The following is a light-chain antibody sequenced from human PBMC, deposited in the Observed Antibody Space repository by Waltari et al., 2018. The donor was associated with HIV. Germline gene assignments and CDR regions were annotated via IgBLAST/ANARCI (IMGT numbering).Light chain of an antibody. CDR1: QSVLYSSTNKNY. Sequence: TQSPDSLAVSLGERATINCKSSQSVLYSSTNKNYLAWYQQKPGQPPKLLIYWASTRESGVPDRFSGSGSGTDFTLKISRVEAEDVGVYYCMQALQTPWTFGQGTKVEIK. CDR3: MQALQTPWT. V-gene: IGKV4-1*01. CDR2: WAS. J-gene: IGKJ1*01.